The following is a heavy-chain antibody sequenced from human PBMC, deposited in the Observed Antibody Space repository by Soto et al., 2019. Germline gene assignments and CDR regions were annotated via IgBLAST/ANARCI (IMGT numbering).Heavy chain of an antibody. CDR3: ARRRGYCSSTSCYDDCSGGSCYA. CDR1: GGSISSSSYY. J-gene: IGHJ4*02. V-gene: IGHV4-39*01. D-gene: IGHD2-2*01. CDR2: IYYSGST. Sequence: SETLSLTCTVSGGSISSSSYYWGWIRQPPGKGLEWIGSIYYSGSTYYNPSLKSRVTISVDTSKNQFSLKLSSVTAADTAVYYCARRRGYCSSTSCYDDCSGGSCYAGGQGTLVTVSS.